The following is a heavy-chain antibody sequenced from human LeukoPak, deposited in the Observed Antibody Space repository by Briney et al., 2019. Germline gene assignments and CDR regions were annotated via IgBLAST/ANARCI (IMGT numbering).Heavy chain of an antibody. J-gene: IGHJ6*03. CDR3: ARDVRLAVEEYYYYYMDV. CDR2: ISYDGNNK. CDR1: GFTFSSYG. V-gene: IGHV3-30*19. Sequence: GGSLRLSCAASGFTFSSYGMHWVRQAPGKGLEWVAVISYDGNNKYYTDSVKGRFTISRDNSKNTLYLQTNSLRAEDTAVYYCARDVRLAVEEYYYYYMDVWGKGTTVTVSS. D-gene: IGHD3-3*02.